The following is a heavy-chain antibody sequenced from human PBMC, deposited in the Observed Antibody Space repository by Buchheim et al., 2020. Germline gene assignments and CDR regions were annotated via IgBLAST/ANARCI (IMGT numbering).Heavy chain of an antibody. CDR1: GGSFSGYY. D-gene: IGHD6-19*01. J-gene: IGHJ4*02. CDR3: ARGWGKQWLVQRGFDY. V-gene: IGHV4-34*01. Sequence: QVQLQQWGAGLLKPSETLSLTCAVYGGSFSGYYWSWSRQPPGKGLEWIGEINHSGSTNYNPSLTSRVTISVDTSKNQFSLKLSSVTAADTAVYYCARGWGKQWLVQRGFDYWGQGTL. CDR2: INHSGST.